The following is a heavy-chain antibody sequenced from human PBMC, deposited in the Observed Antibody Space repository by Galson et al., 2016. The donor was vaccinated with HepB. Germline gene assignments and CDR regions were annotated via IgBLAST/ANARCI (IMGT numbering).Heavy chain of an antibody. V-gene: IGHV3-33*01. CDR2: IWYNGINK. D-gene: IGHD3-10*01. Sequence: SLRLSCAASGFSFGSYGMHWVRQAPGRGLEWVAVIWYNGINKYYADSVKGRFTISRDNSKNTLYLQVSGLRAEDTAVYFCVRDPYYHGSGKYYYFDFWGQGTLVTVSS. J-gene: IGHJ4*02. CDR3: VRDPYYHGSGKYYYFDF. CDR1: GFSFGSYG.